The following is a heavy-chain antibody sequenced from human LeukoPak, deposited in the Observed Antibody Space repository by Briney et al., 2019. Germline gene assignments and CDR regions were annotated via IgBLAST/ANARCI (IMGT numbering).Heavy chain of an antibody. Sequence: SETLSLICSVSGASISSYYWNWIRQPPGKGLEWMGNIYIRGSTNYNPSLESRVTISLDTSKDQSSLKLTSVTAADPAFYYCAKDWELGSWGQGTLVTVSS. J-gene: IGHJ5*02. V-gene: IGHV4-59*01. CDR3: AKDWELGS. D-gene: IGHD1-26*01. CDR2: IYIRGST. CDR1: GASISSYY.